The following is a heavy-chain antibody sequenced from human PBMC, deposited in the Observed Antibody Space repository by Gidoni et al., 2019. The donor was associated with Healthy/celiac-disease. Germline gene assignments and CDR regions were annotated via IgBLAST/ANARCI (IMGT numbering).Heavy chain of an antibody. J-gene: IGHJ6*02. CDR1: GYTFTSYD. Sequence: QVQLVQSGAEVKKPGASVKVSCKASGYTFTSYDINWVRQATGQGLEGMGWMNPNSGNTGYAQKFRGRVTMTRNTSKSTAYMELSSLRSEDTAGYYCARWGYGGYGGDYYYGMDVWGQGTTVTVSS. CDR2: MNPNSGNT. D-gene: IGHD5-12*01. V-gene: IGHV1-8*01. CDR3: ARWGYGGYGGDYYYGMDV.